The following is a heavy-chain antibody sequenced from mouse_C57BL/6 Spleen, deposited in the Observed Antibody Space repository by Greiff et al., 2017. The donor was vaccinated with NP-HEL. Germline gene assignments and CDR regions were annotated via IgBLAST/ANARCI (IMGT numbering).Heavy chain of an antibody. D-gene: IGHD2-4*01. Sequence: VQLQQSGAELVKPGASVKISCKASGYAYSSYWMNWVKQRPGKGLEWIGQIYPGDGDTNYNGKFKGKATLTADKSSSTAYMQLSSLTSEDSAVYFCARGKSYDYDFAYWGQGTLVTVSA. J-gene: IGHJ3*01. CDR1: GYAYSSYW. V-gene: IGHV1-80*01. CDR3: ARGKSYDYDFAY. CDR2: IYPGDGDT.